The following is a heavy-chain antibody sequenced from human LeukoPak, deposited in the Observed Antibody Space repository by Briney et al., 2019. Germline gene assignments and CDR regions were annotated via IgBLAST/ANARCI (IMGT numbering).Heavy chain of an antibody. Sequence: ASVKVSCKASGYTFTGYYMHWVRRAPGQGLEWMGWINPNSGGTNYAQKFQGRVTMTGDTSISTAYMELSRLRSDDTAVYYCARDLGYDSSGFWYWGQGTLVTVSS. D-gene: IGHD3-22*01. J-gene: IGHJ4*02. CDR3: ARDLGYDSSGFWY. V-gene: IGHV1-2*02. CDR2: INPNSGGT. CDR1: GYTFTGYY.